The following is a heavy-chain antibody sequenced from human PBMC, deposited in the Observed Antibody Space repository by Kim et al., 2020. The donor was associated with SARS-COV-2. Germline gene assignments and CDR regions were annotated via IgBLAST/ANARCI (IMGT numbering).Heavy chain of an antibody. J-gene: IGHJ4*02. Sequence: GGSLRLSCAVSGIPFSNAWFNWVRQAPGKGLEWLGRIKSKSDGGTADLAAPVKGRFAISRDDSKNTLYLLMNSLRTDDSAVYYCTTVSMRWGQGTLVTVS. CDR1: GIPFSNAW. V-gene: IGHV3-15*01. CDR3: TTVSMR. CDR2: IKSKSDGGTA. D-gene: IGHD2-2*01.